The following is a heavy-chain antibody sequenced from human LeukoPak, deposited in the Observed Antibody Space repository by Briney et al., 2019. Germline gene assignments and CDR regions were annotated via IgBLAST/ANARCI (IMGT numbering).Heavy chain of an antibody. V-gene: IGHV3-23*01. Sequence: PGGSLRLSCAASGFTFSNAWMSWVRQAPGKGLEWASAISGSGGRTYYADAVKGRFTISRDNSKNTLYLQMNSLRAEDTAVYYCAKDGTDYGDYGFDYWGQGTLVTVSS. CDR1: GFTFSNAW. CDR3: AKDGTDYGDYGFDY. CDR2: ISGSGGRT. J-gene: IGHJ4*02. D-gene: IGHD4-17*01.